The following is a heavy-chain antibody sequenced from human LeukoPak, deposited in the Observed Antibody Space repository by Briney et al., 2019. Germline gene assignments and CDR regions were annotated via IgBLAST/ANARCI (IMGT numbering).Heavy chain of an antibody. J-gene: IGHJ4*02. V-gene: IGHV4-59*01. CDR1: GGSISSYY. CDR2: IYYSGST. CDR3: ARGHGGNSYVFDY. Sequence: PSETLSLTCTVSGGSISSYYWSWIRQPPGKGLEWIGYIYYSGSTNYNPSLKSRVTISVDTSKNQFSLKLSSVTAADTAVYHCARGHGGNSYVFDYWGQGSLVTVSS. D-gene: IGHD5-12*01.